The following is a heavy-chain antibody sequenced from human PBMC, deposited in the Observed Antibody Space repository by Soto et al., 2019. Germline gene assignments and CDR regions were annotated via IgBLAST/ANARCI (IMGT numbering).Heavy chain of an antibody. Sequence: GGSLRLSCVASGLTFGSRAMTWVRQAPGEGLQWVSTITDTGGDAKYADSVRGRFVTSRDNSKKTLYLQMTSLTAEDSAMYYCARGSTDSYPGSRIFDFWGRGTLVTVSS. CDR2: ITDTGGDA. J-gene: IGHJ4*02. CDR1: GLTFGSRA. D-gene: IGHD3-10*01. V-gene: IGHV3-23*01. CDR3: ARGSTDSYPGSRIFDF.